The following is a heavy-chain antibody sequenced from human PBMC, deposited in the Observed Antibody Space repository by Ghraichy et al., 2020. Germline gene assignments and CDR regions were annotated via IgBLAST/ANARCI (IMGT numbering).Heavy chain of an antibody. Sequence: SVKGSCKASGGTFSSYTISWVRQAPGQGLEWMGRVIPILGATVYAQTFRGRVTMTADTSTTTAYMELSSLRSDDTAVYYCARDRRSGAGTIFELWGRGTLVTVSS. D-gene: IGHD1-26*01. J-gene: IGHJ2*01. CDR3: ARDRRSGAGTIFEL. CDR1: GGTFSSYT. CDR2: VIPILGAT. V-gene: IGHV1-69*08.